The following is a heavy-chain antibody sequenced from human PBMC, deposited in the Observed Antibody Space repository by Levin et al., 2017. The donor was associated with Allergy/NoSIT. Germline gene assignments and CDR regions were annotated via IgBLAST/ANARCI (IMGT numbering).Heavy chain of an antibody. D-gene: IGHD3-9*01. V-gene: IGHV4-59*08. CDR2: IYYSGST. J-gene: IGHJ6*03. CDR3: ARHHRKYYDILTGYYKVEGNYDYYMDV. CDR1: GGSISSYY. Sequence: PGGSLRLSCTVSGGSISSYYWSWIRQPPGKGLEWIGYIYYSGSTNYNPSLKSRVTISVDTSKNQFSLKLSSVTAADTAVYYCARHHRKYYDILTGYYKVEGNYDYYMDVWGKGTTVTVSS.